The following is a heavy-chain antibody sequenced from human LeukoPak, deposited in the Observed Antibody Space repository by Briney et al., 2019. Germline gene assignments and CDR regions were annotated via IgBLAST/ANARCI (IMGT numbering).Heavy chain of an antibody. D-gene: IGHD3-9*01. CDR1: GGSISSSNFY. Sequence: SETLSLTCTVSGGSISSSNFYWGWIRQPPGKGLEWIGSIYYSGSTYYNPSLKSRVTISVDTSKNQFSLKLSSVTAADRAMYYCARGSGLRYFDDYWGQGTLVTVSS. J-gene: IGHJ4*02. V-gene: IGHV4-39*07. CDR3: ARGSGLRYFDDY. CDR2: IYYSGST.